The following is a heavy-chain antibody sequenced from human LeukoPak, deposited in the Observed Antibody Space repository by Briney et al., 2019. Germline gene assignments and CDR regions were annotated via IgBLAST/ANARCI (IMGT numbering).Heavy chain of an antibody. J-gene: IGHJ4*02. CDR3: ARLPMGAVAGTLDY. D-gene: IGHD6-19*01. Sequence: GEALKISCKGSGYRLTSYWIGWVRQMPGKGLEWMGIIYPGDSDTRYSPSFQGQVTISADKSISTAYLQWSSLKASDTAMYYCARLPMGAVAGTLDYWGQGTLVIVSS. V-gene: IGHV5-51*01. CDR1: GYRLTSYW. CDR2: IYPGDSDT.